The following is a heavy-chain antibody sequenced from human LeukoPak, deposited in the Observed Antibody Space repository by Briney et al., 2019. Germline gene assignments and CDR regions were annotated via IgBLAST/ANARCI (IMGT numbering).Heavy chain of an antibody. V-gene: IGHV1-8*03. CDR3: ARGRRSPRPKYSSGWYDYYMDV. J-gene: IGHJ6*03. D-gene: IGHD6-19*01. CDR1: GYTFTSYD. CDR2: MNPNSGNT. Sequence: ASVKVSCKASGYTFTSYDINWVRQATGQGLEWMGWMNPNSGNTGYAQKFQGRVTITRNTSISTAYMELSSLRSEDTAVYYCARGRRSPRPKYSSGWYDYYMDVWGKGTTVTVSS.